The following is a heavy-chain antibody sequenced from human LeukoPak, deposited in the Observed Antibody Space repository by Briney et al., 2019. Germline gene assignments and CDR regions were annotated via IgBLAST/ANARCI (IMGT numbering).Heavy chain of an antibody. V-gene: IGHV3-53*01. D-gene: IGHD6-19*01. J-gene: IGHJ5*02. Sequence: GGSLRLSCAASGFTFSRNWMHWVRQAPGKGLEWVSVIYSGGSTYYADSVKGRFTISRDNSKNTLYLQMNSLRAEDTAVYYCANLKYAVTWGQGTLVTVSS. CDR3: ANLKYAVT. CDR1: GFTFSRNW. CDR2: IYSGGST.